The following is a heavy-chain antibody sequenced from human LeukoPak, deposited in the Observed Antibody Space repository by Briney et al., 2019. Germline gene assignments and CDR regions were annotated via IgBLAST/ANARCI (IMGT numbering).Heavy chain of an antibody. CDR2: IYYSGST. D-gene: IGHD3-22*01. CDR1: GGSIGSYY. V-gene: IGHV4-59*01. J-gene: IGHJ4*02. CDR3: ARGRYYYDSSGYYPDFDY. Sequence: SETLSLTCTVSGGSIGSYYWSWIRQPPGKGLEWIGYIYYSGSTNYNPSLKSRVTISVDTSKNQFSLKLSSVTAADTAVYYCARGRYYYDSSGYYPDFDYWGQGTLVTVSS.